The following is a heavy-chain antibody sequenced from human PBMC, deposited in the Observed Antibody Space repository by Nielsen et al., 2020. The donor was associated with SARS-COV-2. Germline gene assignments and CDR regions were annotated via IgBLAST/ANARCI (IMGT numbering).Heavy chain of an antibody. V-gene: IGHV4-39*01. D-gene: IGHD3-10*01. CDR3: ASDYYGSGSYYNEYYFDY. CDR2: IYYSGST. J-gene: IGHJ4*02. Sequence: GSLRLSCIVSGGSISTGSHYWSWIRQPPGKGLEWIGSIYYSGSTYYNPSLKSRVTISVDTSKNQFSLKLSSVTAADTAVYYCASDYYGSGSYYNEYYFDYWGQGTLVTVSS. CDR1: GGSISTGSHY.